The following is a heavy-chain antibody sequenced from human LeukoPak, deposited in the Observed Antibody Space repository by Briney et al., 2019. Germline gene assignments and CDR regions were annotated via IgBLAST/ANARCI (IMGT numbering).Heavy chain of an antibody. CDR3: AKAGSRYYNWFDP. V-gene: IGHV3-30*04. CDR2: ISYDGSNK. J-gene: IGHJ5*02. Sequence: GRSLRLSCAASGFTFSSYAMHWVRQAPGKGLEWVAVISYDGSNKYYADSVKGRSTISRDNSKNTLYLQMNSLRAEDTAVYYRAKAGSRYYNWFDPWGQGTLVTVSS. D-gene: IGHD3-9*01. CDR1: GFTFSSYA.